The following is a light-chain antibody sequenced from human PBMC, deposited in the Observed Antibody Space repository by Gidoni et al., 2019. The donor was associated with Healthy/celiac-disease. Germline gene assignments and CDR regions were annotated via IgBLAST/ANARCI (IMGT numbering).Light chain of an antibody. Sequence: DIVMTQSPATLSVSPGERATLSCRASQSVSSNLAWYQQKPGQAPRLLIYGASTRATGIPARFSGSGSGTEFTLTISSLQSEDFAVYYCQQYNNWPPWTFXQXTKVEIK. CDR2: GAS. CDR1: QSVSSN. V-gene: IGKV3-15*01. CDR3: QQYNNWPPWT. J-gene: IGKJ1*01.